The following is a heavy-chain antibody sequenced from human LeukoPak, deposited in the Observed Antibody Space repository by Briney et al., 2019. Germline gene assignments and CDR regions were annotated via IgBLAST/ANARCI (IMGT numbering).Heavy chain of an antibody. V-gene: IGHV4-4*07. J-gene: IGHJ4*02. CDR3: ARHPTYYDILTGYYPPVYFDY. D-gene: IGHD3-9*01. CDR1: GGSISSYY. CDR2: IYTSGST. Sequence: SETLSLTCTVSGGSISSYYWSWIRQPAGKGLEWIGRIYTSGSTNYNPSLKSRVTISVDTSKNQFSLKLSSVTAADTAVYYCARHPTYYDILTGYYPPVYFDYWGQGTLVTVSS.